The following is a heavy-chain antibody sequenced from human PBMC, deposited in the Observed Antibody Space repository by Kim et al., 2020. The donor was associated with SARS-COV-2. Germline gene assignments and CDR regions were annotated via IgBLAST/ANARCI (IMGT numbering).Heavy chain of an antibody. Sequence: GGSLRLSCAASGFTFSSYGMHWVRQAPGKGLEWVAVIWYDGSNKYYADSVKGRFTISRDNSKNTLYLQMNSLRAEDTAVYYCARVRSGIAVAGRDYFDYWGQGTLVTVSS. CDR1: GFTFSSYG. CDR2: IWYDGSNK. J-gene: IGHJ4*02. V-gene: IGHV3-33*01. D-gene: IGHD6-19*01. CDR3: ARVRSGIAVAGRDYFDY.